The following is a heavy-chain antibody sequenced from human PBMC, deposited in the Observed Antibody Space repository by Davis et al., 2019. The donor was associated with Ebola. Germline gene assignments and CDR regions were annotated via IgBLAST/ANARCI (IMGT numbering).Heavy chain of an antibody. CDR3: ARDHPPSSSWAY. D-gene: IGHD6-6*01. CDR1: GYTFTSYG. CDR2: INPHNGNT. V-gene: IGHV1-18*04. J-gene: IGHJ4*02. Sequence: AASVKVSCKASGYTFTSYGITWVRQAPGQGLEWMGWINPHNGNTNYAQNVQGRVTMTTDTSTSTAYMELSSLRSEDTAVYYCARDHPPSSSWAYWGQGTLVTVSS.